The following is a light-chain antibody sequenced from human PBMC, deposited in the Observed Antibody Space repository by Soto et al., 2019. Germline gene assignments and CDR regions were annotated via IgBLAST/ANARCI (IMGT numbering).Light chain of an antibody. CDR1: SSNIGTNY. CDR3: AGWDDSLHGLL. V-gene: IGLV1-47*01. CDR2: RNN. J-gene: IGLJ1*01. Sequence: QSALTQPPSASGTPGQRVTISCSGGSSNIGTNYVYWYHQLPGTAPKLLIYRNNLRPSGVPDRFSASKSGTSASLAISGLRSEDEGDYFCAGWDDSLHGLLFGAGTKLTVL.